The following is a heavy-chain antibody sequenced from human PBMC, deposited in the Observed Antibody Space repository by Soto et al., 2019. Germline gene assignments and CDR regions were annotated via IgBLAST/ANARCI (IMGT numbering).Heavy chain of an antibody. CDR3: ASLFGVATRPTYSMDV. CDR2: ISSSSSYI. J-gene: IGHJ6*02. CDR1: GFTFSSYS. Sequence: EVQLVESGGGLVKPGGSLRLSCAASGFTFSSYSMNWVRQAPGKGLEWVSSISSSSSYIYYADSVKGRFTISRDNAKNSLYLQMNSLRAEDTAVYYCASLFGVATRPTYSMDVWGQGTTVTVSS. D-gene: IGHD3-3*01. V-gene: IGHV3-21*01.